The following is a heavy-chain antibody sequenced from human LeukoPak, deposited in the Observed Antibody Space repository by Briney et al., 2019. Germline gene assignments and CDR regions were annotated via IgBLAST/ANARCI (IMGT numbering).Heavy chain of an antibody. CDR2: ILNTGSA. J-gene: IGHJ2*01. Sequence: PSETLSLTCTVSGASIGSYYWGWIRQPPGKGLEWIGYILNTGSANYNPSLKSRVTISIDTSKNQFSLKLISVTAADTAVYYCARDKALRNWYFDLWGRGTLATVSS. V-gene: IGHV4-59*01. CDR3: ARDKALRNWYFDL. CDR1: GASIGSYY.